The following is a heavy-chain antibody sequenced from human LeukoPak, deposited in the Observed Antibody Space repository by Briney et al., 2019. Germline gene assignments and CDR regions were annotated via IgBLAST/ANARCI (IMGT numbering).Heavy chain of an antibody. Sequence: QAGGSLRLSCAASGFTFSSYAMSWVRQAPGKGLEWVSAISGSGGSTYYADSVKGRFTISRDNSKNTLYLQMNSLRAEDTAVYYCASSSGWYGLPPYWGQGTLVTVSS. CDR1: GFTFSSYA. CDR3: ASSSGWYGLPPY. J-gene: IGHJ4*02. CDR2: ISGSGGST. V-gene: IGHV3-23*01. D-gene: IGHD6-19*01.